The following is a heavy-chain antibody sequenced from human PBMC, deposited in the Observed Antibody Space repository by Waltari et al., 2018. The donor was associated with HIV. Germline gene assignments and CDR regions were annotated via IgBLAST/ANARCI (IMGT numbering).Heavy chain of an antibody. V-gene: IGHV7-4-1*02. CDR1: GYPFTSNS. CDR3: ARDGGRSRAFDS. Sequence: QVQLFQSESELKKPGASVQVSCKASGYPFTSNSINWMRQAPGQGLEWMGWINTNTGSPMYAQGFTGRFVFSLDTSVSTAFLQISALKADDTAVYFCARDGGRSRAFDSWGQGTLVTVSS. D-gene: IGHD3-16*01. J-gene: IGHJ4*02. CDR2: INTNTGSP.